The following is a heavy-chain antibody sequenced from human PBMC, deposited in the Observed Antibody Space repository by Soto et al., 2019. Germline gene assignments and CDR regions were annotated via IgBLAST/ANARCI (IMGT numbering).Heavy chain of an antibody. J-gene: IGHJ6*02. CDR2: IYYSGST. V-gene: IGHV4-31*03. CDR1: GGSISSGGYY. Sequence: PAETLSLTCTVSGGSISSGGYYWSWIRQHPGKGLEWIGYIYYSGSTYYNPSLKSRVTISVDTSKNQFSLKLSSVTAADTAVYYCARAYYDFWSGPYYYYGMDVWGQGTTVTVS. D-gene: IGHD3-3*01. CDR3: ARAYYDFWSGPYYYYGMDV.